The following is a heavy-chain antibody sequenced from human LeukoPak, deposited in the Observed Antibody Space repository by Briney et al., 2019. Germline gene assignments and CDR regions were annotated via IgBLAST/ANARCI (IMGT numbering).Heavy chain of an antibody. CDR3: AKAAGGTSYNYFDS. CDR2: MSYDGNYK. CDR1: GFTVTDYG. Sequence: PGGSLRLSCAASGFTVTDYGMHWVRQAPGKGLEWVVVMSYDGNYKYYANSVKGRFTISRDDSKNTLYLKMDSLRDDDTAVYFCAKAAGGTSYNYFDSWGQGTLVTVSS. V-gene: IGHV3-30*18. D-gene: IGHD2-2*01. J-gene: IGHJ5*01.